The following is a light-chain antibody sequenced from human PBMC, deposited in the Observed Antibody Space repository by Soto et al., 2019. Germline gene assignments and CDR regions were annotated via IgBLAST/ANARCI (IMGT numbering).Light chain of an antibody. CDR3: VLYMGSGIPPV. CDR1: SGSVSTNYY. V-gene: IGLV8-61*01. CDR2: STN. Sequence: QTVVTQEPSFSVSPGGTVTLTCGLSSGSVSTNYYPSWYQQTPGQGPRTLIYSTNIRSSGVPDRFSGSILGNKAALTITGAKADDESGYFCVLYMGSGIPPVFGGGTKVTVL. J-gene: IGLJ3*02.